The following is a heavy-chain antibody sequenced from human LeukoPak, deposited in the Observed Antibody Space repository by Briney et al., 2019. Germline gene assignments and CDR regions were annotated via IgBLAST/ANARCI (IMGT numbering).Heavy chain of an antibody. J-gene: IGHJ4*02. CDR1: GFTVSSNY. V-gene: IGHV3-66*01. CDR3: ARDWRDYGSGSYYIDY. D-gene: IGHD3-10*01. CDR2: IYSGGST. Sequence: GGSLRLSCAASGFTVSSNYMSWVRQAPGKGLEWVSVIYSGGSTYYADSVKGRFTISRDNSKNTLYLQMNSLRAEDTAVYYCARDWRDYGSGSYYIDYWGQGTLVTVSS.